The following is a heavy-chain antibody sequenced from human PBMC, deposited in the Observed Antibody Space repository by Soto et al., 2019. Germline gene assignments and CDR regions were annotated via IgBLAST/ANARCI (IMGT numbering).Heavy chain of an antibody. CDR2: ISSSSSYI. CDR3: ARDLQLGIRLWIAAAGPGGGMDV. Sequence: LRLSCAASGFTFSSYSMNWVRQAPGKGLEWVSSISSSSSYIYYADSVKGRFTISRDNAKNSLYPQMNSLRAEDTAVYYCARDLQLGIRLWIAAAGPGGGMDVWGQGTTVTVSS. J-gene: IGHJ6*02. CDR1: GFTFSSYS. V-gene: IGHV3-21*01. D-gene: IGHD6-13*01.